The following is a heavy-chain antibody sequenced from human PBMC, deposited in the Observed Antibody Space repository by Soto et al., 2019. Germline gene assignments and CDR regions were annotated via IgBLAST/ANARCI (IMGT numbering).Heavy chain of an antibody. V-gene: IGHV5-10-1*01. D-gene: IGHD6-13*01. Sequence: ECLNISCTGSGSILTTYWLSSVRLMPWQVLERSGRIDPSDSYTSYSPSFQGHVTISADKSISTAYLQWSSLKASDTAMYYCARLADSGYSSSWYSYYYYGMDVWGQGTTVTESS. CDR2: IDPSDSYT. J-gene: IGHJ6*02. CDR1: GSILTTYW. CDR3: ARLADSGYSSSWYSYYYYGMDV.